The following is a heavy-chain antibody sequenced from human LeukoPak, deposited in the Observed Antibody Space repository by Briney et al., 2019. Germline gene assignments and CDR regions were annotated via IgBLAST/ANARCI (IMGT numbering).Heavy chain of an antibody. D-gene: IGHD6-13*01. CDR3: LYSSSSGDY. Sequence: PGRSLRLSCAASGFTFSIHGVRCVRQAPSKGLEWVAVISYGGSNKYYADSVKGRFTNSRDNSKNTLYLQMNSLRAEDTAVYYCLYSSSSGDYWGQGTLVTVSS. J-gene: IGHJ4*02. V-gene: IGHV3-30*03. CDR2: ISYGGSNK. CDR1: GFTFSIHG.